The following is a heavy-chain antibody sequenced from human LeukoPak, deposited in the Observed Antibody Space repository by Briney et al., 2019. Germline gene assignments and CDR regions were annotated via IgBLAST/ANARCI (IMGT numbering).Heavy chain of an antibody. CDR2: ISGSGGST. CDR1: GLTFSSYA. J-gene: IGHJ3*02. CDR3: AKMIEGYCSRTSCYKWGGAFDI. D-gene: IGHD2-2*02. Sequence: GGSLRLSCAASGLTFSSYAMSWVSQAPGKGLEWVSAISGSGGSTYYADSVKGRFTISRDNSKNTLYLQMNSLRAEDTAVYYCAKMIEGYCSRTSCYKWGGAFDIWGQGTMVTVSS. V-gene: IGHV3-23*01.